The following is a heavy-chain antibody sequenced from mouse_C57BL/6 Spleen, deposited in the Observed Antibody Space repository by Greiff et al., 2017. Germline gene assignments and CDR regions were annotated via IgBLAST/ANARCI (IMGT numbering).Heavy chain of an antibody. CDR1: GYSITSGYY. Sequence: EVKLVESGPGLVKPSQSLSLTCSVTGYSITSGYYWNWIRQFPGNKLEWLCYRSYAGSNNYNPSLKNRISINRDTSKNQFFLKLNSVTTEDTATYTCARYMFNYYGSRHPYYAMDYWGQGTSVTVSS. J-gene: IGHJ4*01. D-gene: IGHD1-1*01. CDR3: ARYMFNYYGSRHPYYAMDY. CDR2: RSYAGSN. V-gene: IGHV3-6*01.